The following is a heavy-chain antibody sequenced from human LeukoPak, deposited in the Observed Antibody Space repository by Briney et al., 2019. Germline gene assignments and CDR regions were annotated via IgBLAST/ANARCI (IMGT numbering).Heavy chain of an antibody. CDR1: GGSISSRNYC. D-gene: IGHD6-13*01. CDR2: IYYSGGT. Sequence: SETLSLTCTVSGGSISSRNYCWGWIRQPPGKGLEWIGNIYYSGGTYYNPSLKSRVTISVDKSKNQFSLKLSSVTAADTAVYYCARVRFLAAAGIYYFDYWGQGTLVTVSS. CDR3: ARVRFLAAAGIYYFDY. J-gene: IGHJ4*02. V-gene: IGHV4-39*07.